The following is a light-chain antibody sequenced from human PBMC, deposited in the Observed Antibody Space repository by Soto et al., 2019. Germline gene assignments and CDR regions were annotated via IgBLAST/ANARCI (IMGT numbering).Light chain of an antibody. Sequence: EIVMTQSPATLSVSPGERATLSCRASQSVSSNLAWYQQKPGQAPRLLIYGASTRATGIPARFSSSGSWTAFTLTIASLHSEDFAVYYCQQYHNWPLTFGGGTKVEIK. CDR3: QQYHNWPLT. CDR1: QSVSSN. J-gene: IGKJ4*01. CDR2: GAS. V-gene: IGKV3-15*01.